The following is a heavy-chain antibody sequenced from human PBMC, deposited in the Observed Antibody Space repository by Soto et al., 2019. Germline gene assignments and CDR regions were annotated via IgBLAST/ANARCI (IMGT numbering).Heavy chain of an antibody. V-gene: IGHV3-23*01. Sequence: PGGSLRLSCAASGFTFSSYAMSWVRQAPGKGLEWGSAISGSGGSTYYADSVKGRFTISRDNSKNTLYLQMNSLRAEDTAVYYCAKGLITIDDYSNYARPTHEYFQHWGQGTLVTVSS. CDR3: AKGLITIDDYSNYARPTHEYFQH. D-gene: IGHD4-4*01. J-gene: IGHJ1*01. CDR2: ISGSGGST. CDR1: GFTFSSYA.